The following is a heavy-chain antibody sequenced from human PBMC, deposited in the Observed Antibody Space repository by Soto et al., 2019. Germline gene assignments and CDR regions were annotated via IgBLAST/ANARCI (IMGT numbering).Heavy chain of an antibody. CDR1: GDSVSSNSAA. V-gene: IGHV6-1*01. D-gene: IGHD2-15*01. CDR3: ARGAGRGYCSGNTCYSPYNYYGMDV. Sequence: SQTLSLSCAISGDSVSSNSAAWNWVRQSPSRGLEWLGRTYYRSKWYDDYAVSVKSRITISPDTSKNQFSLHLKSVTPEDTAVYYCARGAGRGYCSGNTCYSPYNYYGMDVCGQATTVTVCS. J-gene: IGHJ6*02. CDR2: TYYRSKWYD.